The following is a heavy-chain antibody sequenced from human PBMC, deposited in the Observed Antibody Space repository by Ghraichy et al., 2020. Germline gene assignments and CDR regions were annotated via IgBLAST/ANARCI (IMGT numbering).Heavy chain of an antibody. CDR2: IYYSGST. J-gene: IGHJ4*02. CDR3: ARYGHWCSGGSCYTPREYYFDY. Sequence: SQTLSLTCTVSGGSISSSSYYWGWIRQPPGKGLEWIGSIYYSGSTYYNPSLKSRVTISVDTSKNQFSLKLSSVTAADTAVYYCARYGHWCSGGSCYTPREYYFDYWGQGTLVTVSS. D-gene: IGHD2-15*01. CDR1: GGSISSSSYY. V-gene: IGHV4-39*01.